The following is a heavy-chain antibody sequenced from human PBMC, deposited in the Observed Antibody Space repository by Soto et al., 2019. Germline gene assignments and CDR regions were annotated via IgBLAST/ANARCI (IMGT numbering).Heavy chain of an antibody. CDR2: ISGSGGST. Sequence: GGSLRLSCAASGFTFSSYAMSWVRQAPGKGLEWVSAISGSGGSTYYADSVKGRFTISRDNSKNTLYLQMNSLRAEDTAVYYCAKGSYYDFWSGPNFDYWGQGTLVTVS. CDR1: GFTFSSYA. D-gene: IGHD3-3*01. V-gene: IGHV3-23*01. J-gene: IGHJ4*02. CDR3: AKGSYYDFWSGPNFDY.